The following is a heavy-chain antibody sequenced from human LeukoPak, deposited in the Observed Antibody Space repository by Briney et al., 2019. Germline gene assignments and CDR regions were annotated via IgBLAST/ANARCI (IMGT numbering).Heavy chain of an antibody. CDR1: GFTFSSYG. D-gene: IGHD1-26*01. Sequence: GGSLRLSXAASGFTFSSYGMHWVRQAPGKGLEWVAFIRYDGSNKYYADSVKGRFTISRDNSKNTLYLQMNSLRAEDTAVYYCAKDRAWDLDYWGQGNPGHRLL. V-gene: IGHV3-30*02. CDR2: IRYDGSNK. CDR3: AKDRAWDLDY. J-gene: IGHJ4*02.